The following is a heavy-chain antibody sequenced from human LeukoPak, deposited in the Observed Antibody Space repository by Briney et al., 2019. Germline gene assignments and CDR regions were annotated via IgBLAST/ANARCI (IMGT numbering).Heavy chain of an antibody. CDR3: ARGDGQYYDILTGRNAFDI. D-gene: IGHD3-9*01. V-gene: IGHV4-34*01. Sequence: KPSETLSLTCAVYGGSFSGYYWSWIRQPPGKGLEWIGEINHSGSTNYNPTLKSRVTISVDTPKNQFSLKLSSVTAADTAVYYCARGDGQYYDILTGRNAFDIWGQGTMVTVSS. CDR2: INHSGST. CDR1: GGSFSGYY. J-gene: IGHJ3*02.